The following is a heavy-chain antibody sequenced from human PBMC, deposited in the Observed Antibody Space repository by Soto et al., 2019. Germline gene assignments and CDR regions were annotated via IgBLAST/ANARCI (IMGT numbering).Heavy chain of an antibody. J-gene: IGHJ6*02. Sequence: VQLVQSGAEVKKPGSSVKVSCKASGGTFSSYAISWVRQAPGQGLEWMGGIIPIFGTANYAQKFQGRVTITADESTSTAYMELSSLRSEDTAVYYCARLSGSYYEYYYGMDVWGQGTTVTVSS. V-gene: IGHV1-69*01. CDR3: ARLSGSYYEYYYGMDV. CDR1: GGTFSSYA. CDR2: IIPIFGTA. D-gene: IGHD1-26*01.